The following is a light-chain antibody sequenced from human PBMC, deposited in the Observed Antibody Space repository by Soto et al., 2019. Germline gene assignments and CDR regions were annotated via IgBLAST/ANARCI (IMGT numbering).Light chain of an antibody. CDR2: DNN. Sequence: QSVLTQPPSVSAAPGQKVTISCSGTSCNIGNNYVSWYQQLPGTAPKLLIYDNNKRPSGIPDRFSGSKSGTSATLGITGLQTGDEADYYCGTWDSSLSVHVFGTGTKVTVL. V-gene: IGLV1-51*01. CDR3: GTWDSSLSVHV. J-gene: IGLJ1*01. CDR1: SCNIGNNY.